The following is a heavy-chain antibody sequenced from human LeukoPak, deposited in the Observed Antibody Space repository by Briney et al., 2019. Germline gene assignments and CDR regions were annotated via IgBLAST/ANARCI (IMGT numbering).Heavy chain of an antibody. Sequence: GGSLRLSCAASGFTFSSYAMHWVRQAPGKGLEYVSAISSNGGSTYYANSVKGRFIISRDNSKNTLYLQMGSLRAEDMAVYYCARGHGDYAFDYWGQGTLVTVSS. D-gene: IGHD4-17*01. CDR3: ARGHGDYAFDY. J-gene: IGHJ4*02. V-gene: IGHV3-64*01. CDR1: GFTFSSYA. CDR2: ISSNGGST.